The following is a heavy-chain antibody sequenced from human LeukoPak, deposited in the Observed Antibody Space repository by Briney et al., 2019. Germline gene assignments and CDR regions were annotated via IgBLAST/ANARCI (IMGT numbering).Heavy chain of an antibody. CDR3: ARDRVEMATINDWYFDL. CDR2: IYYSGST. V-gene: IGHV4-59*01. J-gene: IGHJ2*01. Sequence: SETLSLTCTVSGGSISSYYWSWIRQPPGKGLEWIGYIYYSGSTNYNPSLKSRVTISVDTSKNQFSLKLSSVTAADTAVYYCARDRVEMATINDWYFDLWGRGTLVTVSS. D-gene: IGHD5-24*01. CDR1: GGSISSYY.